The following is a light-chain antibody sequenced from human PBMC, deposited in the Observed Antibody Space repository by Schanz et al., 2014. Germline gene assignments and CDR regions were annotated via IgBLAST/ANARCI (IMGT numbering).Light chain of an antibody. V-gene: IGLV7-43*01. J-gene: IGLJ3*02. Sequence: QAVVTQEPSLTVSPGGTVTLTCASSTGAVTSGYYPNWFQQKPGQVPRALIYNTNNKHSWTPARFSGSLLGDKAALTLSGVQPEDEADYYCLLFYGGVHVFGGGTKLTVL. CDR2: NTN. CDR1: TGAVTSGYY. CDR3: LLFYGGVHV.